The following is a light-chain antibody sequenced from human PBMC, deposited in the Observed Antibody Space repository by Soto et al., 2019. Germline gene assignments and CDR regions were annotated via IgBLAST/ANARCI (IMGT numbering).Light chain of an antibody. CDR2: EGS. J-gene: IGLJ3*02. Sequence: QSVLTQPASVSGSPGQSITISCTGTSGDVGSYNLVSWYQQHPGKAPILMIYEGSKRPSGVSNRFSGSKSGNTASLTISGLQAEDEADYYCCSYAGSRVFGGGTKLTVL. V-gene: IGLV2-23*01. CDR1: SGDVGSYNL. CDR3: CSYAGSRV.